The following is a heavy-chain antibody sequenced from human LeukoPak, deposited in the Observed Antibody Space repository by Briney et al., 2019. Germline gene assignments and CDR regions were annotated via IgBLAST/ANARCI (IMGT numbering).Heavy chain of an antibody. D-gene: IGHD2-15*01. CDR2: ISYDGNNN. CDR1: GFTFSSYA. J-gene: IGHJ3*02. Sequence: GGSLRLSCAASGFTFSSYAMHWVRQAPGKGLEWVAVISYDGNNNYYADSVKGRFTISRDNSKNTLYLQMNSLRAEDTAVYYCAKSDSCRVMVAATLNAFDIWGQGTMVTVSS. V-gene: IGHV3-30-3*02. CDR3: AKSDSCRVMVAATLNAFDI.